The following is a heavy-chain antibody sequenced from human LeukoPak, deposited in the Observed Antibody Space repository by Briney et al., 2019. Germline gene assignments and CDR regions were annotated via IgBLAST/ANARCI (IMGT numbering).Heavy chain of an antibody. CDR1: GFTFSSYS. Sequence: GGSLRLSCAASGFTFSSYSMNWVRQAPGKGLEWVSYISSSSSTIYYADSVKGRFTISRDNAKNSLYLQMNSLRDEDTAVYYCARDGSKYCSGGSCQMDYWGQGTLVTVSS. CDR2: ISSSSSTI. J-gene: IGHJ4*02. V-gene: IGHV3-48*02. D-gene: IGHD2-15*01. CDR3: ARDGSKYCSGGSCQMDY.